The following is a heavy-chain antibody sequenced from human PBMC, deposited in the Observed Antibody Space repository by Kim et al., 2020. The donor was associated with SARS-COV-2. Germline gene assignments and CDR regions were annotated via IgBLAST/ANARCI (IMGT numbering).Heavy chain of an antibody. J-gene: IGHJ6*02. CDR2: IYYSGST. CDR3: ARERRIYGMDV. Sequence: SETLSLTCTVSGGSISSYYWSWIRQPPGKGLEWIGYIYYSGSTNYNPSLKSRVTISVDTSKNQFSLKLSSVTAADTAVYYCARERRIYGMDVWGQGTTVTVSS. V-gene: IGHV4-59*13. CDR1: GGSISSYY.